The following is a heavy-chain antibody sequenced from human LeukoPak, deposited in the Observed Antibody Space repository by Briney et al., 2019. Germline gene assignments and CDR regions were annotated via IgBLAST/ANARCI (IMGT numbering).Heavy chain of an antibody. CDR3: AKEGGAAAVAGLFDY. D-gene: IGHD6-19*01. CDR2: ISGSGGST. CDR1: GFTFSSYA. Sequence: PGGSLRLSCAASGFTFSSYAMSWVRQAPGKGLEWVSAISGSGGSTYYADSVKGRFTISRVNSKNTVYLQVNSLRAKDTAVYYCAKEGGAAAVAGLFDYWGQGTLVTVSS. V-gene: IGHV3-23*01. J-gene: IGHJ4*02.